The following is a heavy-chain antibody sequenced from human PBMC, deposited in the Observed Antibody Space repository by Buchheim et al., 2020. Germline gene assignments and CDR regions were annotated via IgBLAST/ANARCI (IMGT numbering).Heavy chain of an antibody. V-gene: IGHV3-30*02. CDR1: GFTFSSYG. D-gene: IGHD6-13*01. J-gene: IGHJ5*02. CDR2: IRYHGSNK. Sequence: QVQLVESGGGVVQPGRSLRLSCAASGFTFSSYGMHWVRQAPGKGLEWVAFIRYHGSNKYYADSVKGRFTIYRDNSKNTLYLQMNSLRAEDTAVYYCAKTIAAAPTGWFDPWGQGTL. CDR3: AKTIAAAPTGWFDP.